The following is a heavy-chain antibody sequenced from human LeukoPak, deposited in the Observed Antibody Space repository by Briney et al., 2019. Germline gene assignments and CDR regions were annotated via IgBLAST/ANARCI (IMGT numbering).Heavy chain of an antibody. Sequence: PGGSLRLSCAASGFTFSDYYMSWIRQAPGKGLEWVSYISSSSSYTNYADSVKGRFTISRDNAKNSLYLQMNSLRAEDTAVYYCARVEGPYIFGNYYYGMDVWGQGTTVTVSS. CDR1: GFTFSDYY. V-gene: IGHV3-11*06. D-gene: IGHD3-3*02. J-gene: IGHJ6*02. CDR2: ISSSSSYT. CDR3: ARVEGPYIFGNYYYGMDV.